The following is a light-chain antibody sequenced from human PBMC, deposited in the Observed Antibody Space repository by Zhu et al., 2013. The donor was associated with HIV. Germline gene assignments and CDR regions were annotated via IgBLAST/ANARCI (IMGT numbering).Light chain of an antibody. J-gene: IGKJ4*01. V-gene: IGKV3-20*01. CDR1: PSVWSNY. CDR3: QQYGSSPLT. CDR2: GAS. Sequence: EIVLTQSPGTLSLSPGEXATLSCRASPSVWSNYLAWYQQKPGQPPMLLIFGASTRATGIPDRFSGSGSRTDFTLTISRLEPEDFAVYYCQQYGSSPLTFGGGTTLEIK.